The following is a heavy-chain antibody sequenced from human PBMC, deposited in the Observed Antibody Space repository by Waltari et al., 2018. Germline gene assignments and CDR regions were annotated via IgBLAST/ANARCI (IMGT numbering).Heavy chain of an antibody. J-gene: IGHJ6*02. V-gene: IGHV5-51*01. CDR1: GYSFTNYW. CDR3: ARHMDEFYYYYGMDV. Sequence: EVQLVQSGAAVKKPGESLKIFCKGSGYSFTNYWLGVVRQIPGKGLEWMGIIYPGDSDTRYSPSFQGQVTISADKSISTAYLQWSSLKASDTAMYYCARHMDEFYYYYGMDVWGQGTTVTVSS. D-gene: IGHD2-2*03. CDR2: IYPGDSDT.